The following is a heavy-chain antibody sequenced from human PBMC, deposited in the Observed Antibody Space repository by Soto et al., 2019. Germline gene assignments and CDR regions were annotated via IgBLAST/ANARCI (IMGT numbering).Heavy chain of an antibody. J-gene: IGHJ3*02. CDR1: GFTFSSYA. Sequence: GGSLRLSCAASGFTFSSYAMSWVRQAPGKGLEWVSAISGSGGSTYYADSVKGRFTISRDNSKTTLYLQMNSLRAEDTAVYYCAKDTFRYFSSTGASTPAFDIWGQGTMVTVS. CDR3: AKDTFRYFSSTGASTPAFDI. D-gene: IGHD2-2*01. V-gene: IGHV3-23*01. CDR2: ISGSGGST.